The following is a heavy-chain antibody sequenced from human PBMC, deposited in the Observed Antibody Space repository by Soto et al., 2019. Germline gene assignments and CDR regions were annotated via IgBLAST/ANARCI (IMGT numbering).Heavy chain of an antibody. D-gene: IGHD6-19*01. J-gene: IGHJ4*02. CDR1: GGSIISYY. V-gene: IGHV4-59*08. Sequence: SVPLSVTCTVAGGSIISYYWSWIRQPPGKGLEWIGYIYYSGSTNYNPSLKSRVTISVDTSKNQFSLKLSSVTAADTAVYYCARGLITGSHYSGGWYYFDSWGQGTQVTVSS. CDR3: ARGLITGSHYSGGWYYFDS. CDR2: IYYSGST.